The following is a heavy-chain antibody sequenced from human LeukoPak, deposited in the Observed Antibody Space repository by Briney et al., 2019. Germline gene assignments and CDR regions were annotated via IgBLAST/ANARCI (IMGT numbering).Heavy chain of an antibody. D-gene: IGHD6-13*01. CDR1: GGSISSSSYY. V-gene: IGHV4-39*01. J-gene: IGHJ4*02. Sequence: PSETLSLTCTVSGGSISSSSYYWGWIRQPPGKGLERIGSIYYSGSTYYNPSLKSRVTISVDTSKNQFSLKLSSVTAADTAVYYCARHIAAAPSDYWGQGTLVTVSS. CDR2: IYYSGST. CDR3: ARHIAAAPSDY.